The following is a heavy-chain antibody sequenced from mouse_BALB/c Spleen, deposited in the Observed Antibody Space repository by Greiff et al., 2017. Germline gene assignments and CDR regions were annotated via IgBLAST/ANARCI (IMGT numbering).Heavy chain of an antibody. CDR2: IWSDGST. CDR3: ARHPYDGYYVGYYAMDY. D-gene: IGHD2-3*01. CDR1: GFSLTSYG. J-gene: IGHJ4*01. V-gene: IGHV2-6-2*01. Sequence: VKLQQSGPDLVAPSQSLSITCTVSGFSLTSYGVHWVRQPPGKGLEWLVVIWSDGSTTYNSALKSRLSISKDNSKSQVFLKMNSLQTEDTAMYYCARHPYDGYYVGYYAMDYWGQGTSVTVSS.